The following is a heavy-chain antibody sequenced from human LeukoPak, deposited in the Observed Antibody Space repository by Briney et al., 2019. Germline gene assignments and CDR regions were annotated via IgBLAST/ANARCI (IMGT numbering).Heavy chain of an antibody. J-gene: IGHJ4*02. Sequence: RAGGSLRLSCAASGFTFSSCAMSWVRQAPGKGLEWVLSISGSGGSTYYADSVKGRFTISRDNSRNTLYLQMNSLRAEDTAVYYCAKFYYDFWSGYPHFDYWGQGTLVTVSS. V-gene: IGHV3-23*01. CDR2: ISGSGGST. CDR1: GFTFSSCA. D-gene: IGHD3-3*01. CDR3: AKFYYDFWSGYPHFDY.